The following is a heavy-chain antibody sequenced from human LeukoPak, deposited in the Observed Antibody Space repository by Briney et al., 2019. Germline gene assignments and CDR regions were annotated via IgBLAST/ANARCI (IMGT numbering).Heavy chain of an antibody. CDR3: ARGGGYCGGDCYGIDY. CDR1: GFTFSSYS. J-gene: IGHJ4*02. Sequence: GGSLRLSCAASGFTFSSYSMKWVRQAPGEGLGWVASISGSSSYIYYADSVQGRFTISRDNAKNSLYLQMNSLRAEDTAVYYCARGGGYCGGDCYGIDYWGQGTLVTVSS. CDR2: ISGSSSYI. D-gene: IGHD2-21*01. V-gene: IGHV3-21*01.